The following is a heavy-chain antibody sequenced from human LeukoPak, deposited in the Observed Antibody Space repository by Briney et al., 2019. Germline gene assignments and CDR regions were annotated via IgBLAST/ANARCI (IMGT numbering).Heavy chain of an antibody. CDR3: ARGLYCSGGSCYLKYYFDY. CDR1: GFTFSSYW. J-gene: IGHJ4*02. CDR2: IKQDGSEK. Sequence: GGSLRLSCAASGFTFSSYWMSWVRQAPGKGLEWVANIKQDGSEKYYVDSVKGRFTISRDNAKNSLYLQMNSLRAEDTAVYYCARGLYCSGGSCYLKYYFDYRGQGTLVTVSS. D-gene: IGHD2-15*01. V-gene: IGHV3-7*01.